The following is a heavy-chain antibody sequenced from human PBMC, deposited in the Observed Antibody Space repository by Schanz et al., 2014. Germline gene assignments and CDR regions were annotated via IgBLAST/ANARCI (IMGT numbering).Heavy chain of an antibody. CDR3: ARSGSSNWYFFDY. V-gene: IGHV1-3*01. CDR2: INAGTGNT. D-gene: IGHD6-13*01. Sequence: QVQLVHSGAEVKKPGASVKVSCKASGYSFTPFPIHWVRQAPGQRLEWMGWINAGTGNTEYSQKFQGRVTITRDTLASTAYMEVSSLRSEDTAVYYCARSGSSNWYFFDYWGQGTLVTVSS. CDR1: GYSFTPFP. J-gene: IGHJ4*02.